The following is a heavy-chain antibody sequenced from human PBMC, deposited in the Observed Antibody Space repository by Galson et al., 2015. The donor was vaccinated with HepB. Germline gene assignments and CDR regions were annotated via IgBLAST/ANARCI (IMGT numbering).Heavy chain of an antibody. CDR2: IRSKAYGGTT. J-gene: IGHJ6*02. CDR3: TRVSQWELRSSPPHYYYYGMDV. D-gene: IGHD1-26*01. Sequence: SLRLSCAASGFTFGDYAMSWVRQAPGKGLEWVGFIRSKAYGGTTEYAASVKGRFTISRDDSKGIAYLQMNSLKTEDTAVYYCTRVSQWELRSSPPHYYYYGMDVWGQGTTVTVSS. CDR1: GFTFGDYA. V-gene: IGHV3-49*04.